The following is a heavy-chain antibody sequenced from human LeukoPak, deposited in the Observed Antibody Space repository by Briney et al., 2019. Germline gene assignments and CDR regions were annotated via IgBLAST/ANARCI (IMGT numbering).Heavy chain of an antibody. CDR3: AREGIDADYGDYFSY. CDR1: GFTVNNNY. D-gene: IGHD4-17*01. J-gene: IGHJ4*02. Sequence: GGSLRLSCEVSGFTVNNNYMNWVRQAPGKGLEWVSVIYSGGSTYYAASVKGRFTISRDNSKNTLFLQMNSLRAEDTAVYYCAREGIDADYGDYFSYWGQGTLVTVSS. V-gene: IGHV3-66*01. CDR2: IYSGGST.